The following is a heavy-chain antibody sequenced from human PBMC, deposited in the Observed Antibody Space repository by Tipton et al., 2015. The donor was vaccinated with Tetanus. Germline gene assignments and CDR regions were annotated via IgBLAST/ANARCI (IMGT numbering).Heavy chain of an antibody. CDR1: GFIFSSYG. D-gene: IGHD2-15*01. J-gene: IGHJ4*02. V-gene: IGHV3-33*01. CDR3: AREADCSGGSCFSGDFDT. CDR2: SWYDGTDK. Sequence: SLRLSCAASGFIFSSYGIHWVRQAPGKGLEWRAVSWYDGTDKYYADSVKGRFTISRDNSKNTLYLQMNSLRAEDTALYYCAREADCSGGSCFSGDFDTWGQGTQVTVSS.